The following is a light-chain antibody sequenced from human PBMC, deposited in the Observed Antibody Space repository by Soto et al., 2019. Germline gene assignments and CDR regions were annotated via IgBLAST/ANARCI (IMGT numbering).Light chain of an antibody. CDR1: QSISTS. CDR3: QQSYSTPVT. V-gene: IGKV1-39*01. CDR2: AAS. J-gene: IGKJ4*01. Sequence: DIQMTQSPSSLSGSVGDRDTITCRASQSISTSLNWYQQKPGKAPKLLIYAASSLQSGVPSRFSGSGSGTDFTLTISSLKPEDSATYYCQQSYSTPVTFGGGTQVEIK.